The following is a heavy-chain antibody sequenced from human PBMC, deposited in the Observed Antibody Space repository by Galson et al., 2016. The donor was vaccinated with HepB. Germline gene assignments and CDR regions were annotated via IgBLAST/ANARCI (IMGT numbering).Heavy chain of an antibody. D-gene: IGHD4-17*01. CDR2: LYSGGGT. CDR1: GFTVSSTY. J-gene: IGHJ6*02. CDR3: VREDYGDDPVYYYYYVMDV. V-gene: IGHV3-53*01. Sequence: SLRLSCAVSGFTVSSTYMSWVRQAPGKGLECVSVLYSGGGTNYADSVKGRFTISRDNSKNTLYLQMNSLRAEGTALYYCVREDYGDDPVYYYYYVMDVWGQGTTVSVSS.